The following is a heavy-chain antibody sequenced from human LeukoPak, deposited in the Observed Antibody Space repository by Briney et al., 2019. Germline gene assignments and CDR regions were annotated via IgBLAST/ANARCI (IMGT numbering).Heavy chain of an antibody. CDR3: ARGRIVVVVAATPNWFDP. Sequence: SETLSLTCAVYGGSFSGYYWSWIRQPPGKGLEWIGEINHSGSTNYNPSLKSRVTISVDTSKNQFSLKLSSVTAADTAVYYCARGRIVVVVAATPNWFDPWGQGTLVTVS. J-gene: IGHJ5*02. CDR2: INHSGST. D-gene: IGHD2-15*01. V-gene: IGHV4-34*01. CDR1: GGSFSGYY.